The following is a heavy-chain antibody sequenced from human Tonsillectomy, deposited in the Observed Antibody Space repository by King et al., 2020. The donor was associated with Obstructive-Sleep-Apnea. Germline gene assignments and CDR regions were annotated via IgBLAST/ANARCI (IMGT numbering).Heavy chain of an antibody. CDR3: ARGKGTYYDFWSGYESNYYYYGMDV. V-gene: IGHV4-34*01. Sequence: VQLQQCGAGLLKPSETLSLTCAVYGGSFSGYYWSWIRQPPGKGLEWIGEINHSGSTNYNPSLKSRVTISVDTSKNQFSLKVSSVTAADTAVYYCARGKGTYYDFWSGYESNYYYYGMDVWGQGTTVTVSS. CDR1: GGSFSGYY. CDR2: INHSGST. J-gene: IGHJ6*02. D-gene: IGHD3-3*01.